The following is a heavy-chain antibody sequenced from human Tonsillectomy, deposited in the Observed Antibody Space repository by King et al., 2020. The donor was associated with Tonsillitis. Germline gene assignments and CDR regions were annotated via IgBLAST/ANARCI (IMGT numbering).Heavy chain of an antibody. CDR3: ARDGGLNSGSYSTLAF. CDR1: GSTFTSYA. Sequence: QLVQSGAEVKKPGASVKVSCTASGSTFTSYAMHWVRQAPGLRLEWMGWINAGNGNTKYSQKFQGRLTITRDTSASTAYMELSGLRSEDTAVYYCARDGGLNSGSYSTLAFWGQGTLVTVSS. D-gene: IGHD1-26*01. CDR2: INAGNGNT. J-gene: IGHJ4*02. V-gene: IGHV1-3*01.